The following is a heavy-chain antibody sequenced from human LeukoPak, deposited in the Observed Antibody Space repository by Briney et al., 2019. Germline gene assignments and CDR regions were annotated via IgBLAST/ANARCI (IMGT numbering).Heavy chain of an antibody. CDR1: GGSISSSSYY. D-gene: IGHD3-16*01. Sequence: SETLSLTCIVSGGSISSSSYYWGWIRQPPGKGLEWIGYIYYSGSTSYNPSLKSRVTISGDTSKNQFSLKLSSVTAADTAVYYCARTPWGRFDRWGQGTLVTVSS. CDR2: IYYSGST. CDR3: ARTPWGRFDR. V-gene: IGHV4-39*01. J-gene: IGHJ5*02.